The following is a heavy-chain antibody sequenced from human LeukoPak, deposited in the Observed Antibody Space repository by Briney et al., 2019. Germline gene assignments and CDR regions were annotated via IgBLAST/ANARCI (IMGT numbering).Heavy chain of an antibody. CDR3: ARGGGYRLDY. CDR1: GFTFRGYG. Sequence: GGSLRLSCAASGFTFRGYGMHWVRHTPGKGLEWVSAIETDGSATTYADSVEGRFSISRDNAKNILYLQMNSLRVEDTAVYYCARGGGYRLDYWGQGTVVTVSS. V-gene: IGHV3-74*01. CDR2: IETDGSAT. J-gene: IGHJ4*02. D-gene: IGHD6-25*01.